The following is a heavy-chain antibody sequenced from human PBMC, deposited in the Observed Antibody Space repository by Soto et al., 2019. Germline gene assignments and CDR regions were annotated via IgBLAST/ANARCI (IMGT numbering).Heavy chain of an antibody. J-gene: IGHJ4*02. V-gene: IGHV4-31*03. CDR3: ARGQSYYDFYPPTSLHFDY. CDR2: IYYSGST. Sequence: PSETLSLTCTVSGGSISSGGYYWSWIRQHPGKGLEWIGYIYYSGSTYYNPSLKSRVTISVDTSKNQFSLKLSSVTAADTAVYYCARGQSYYDFYPPTSLHFDYWGQGTLVTVSS. CDR1: GGSISSGGYY. D-gene: IGHD3-3*01.